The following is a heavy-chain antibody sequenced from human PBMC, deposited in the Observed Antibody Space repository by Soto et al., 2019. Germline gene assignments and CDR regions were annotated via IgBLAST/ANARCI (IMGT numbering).Heavy chain of an antibody. D-gene: IGHD6-19*01. CDR2: IIPIFGTA. CDR1: GCTFSSYS. V-gene: IGHV1-69*13. CDR3: ARSTSSGPNWFDP. Sequence: SVKVSCKASGCTFSSYSISWVRQAPGQGLEWMGGIIPIFGTANYAQKFQGRVTITADESTSTAYMELSSLRSEDTAVYYCARSTSSGPNWFDPWGQGTLVTVSS. J-gene: IGHJ5*02.